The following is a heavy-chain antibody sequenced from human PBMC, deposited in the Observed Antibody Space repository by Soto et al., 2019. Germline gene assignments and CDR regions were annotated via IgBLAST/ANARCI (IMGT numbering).Heavy chain of an antibody. V-gene: IGHV4-34*01. Sequence: PSETLSLTCAVYGGSFSGYYWSWIRQPPGKGLEWIGEINHSGSTSYNPSLKSRVTISVDTSKNQFSLKLSSVTAADTAVYYCARAHRTMVRGVIGYWGQGTLVTVSS. J-gene: IGHJ4*02. CDR3: ARAHRTMVRGVIGY. CDR1: GGSFSGYY. CDR2: INHSGST. D-gene: IGHD3-10*01.